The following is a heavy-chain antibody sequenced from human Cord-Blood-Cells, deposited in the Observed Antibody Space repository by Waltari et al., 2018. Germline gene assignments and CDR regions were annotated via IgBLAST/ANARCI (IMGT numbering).Heavy chain of an antibody. D-gene: IGHD7-27*01. V-gene: IGHV1-2*04. Sequence: QVQLVQSGAEVKKPGASVKVPCKASGYTFTGHYMHWVRQAPGQGLEWMGWINPNSGGTNYAQKFQGWVTMTRDTSISTAYMELSRLRSDDTAVYYCARGAAGESYWYFDLWGRGTLVTVSS. CDR2: INPNSGGT. CDR1: GYTFTGHY. J-gene: IGHJ2*01. CDR3: ARGAAGESYWYFDL.